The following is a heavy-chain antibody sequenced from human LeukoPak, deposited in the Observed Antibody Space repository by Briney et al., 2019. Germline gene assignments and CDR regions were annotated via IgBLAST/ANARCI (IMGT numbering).Heavy chain of an antibody. J-gene: IGHJ6*02. D-gene: IGHD5-18*01. Sequence: PSQTLYLTCAVSGGSISSGGYSWSWIRQPPGKGLEWIGYIYHSGSTYYNPSLKSRVTISVDRSKNQFSLKLSSVTAADTAVYYCARGRTRSGYSYGKNYYYYYGMDVWGQGTTVTVSS. CDR1: GGSISSGGYS. CDR2: IYHSGST. V-gene: IGHV4-30-2*01. CDR3: ARGRTRSGYSYGKNYYYYYGMDV.